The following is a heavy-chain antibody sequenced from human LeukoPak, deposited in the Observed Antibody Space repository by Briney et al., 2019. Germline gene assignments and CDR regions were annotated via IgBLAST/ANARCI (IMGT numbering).Heavy chain of an antibody. CDR1: GFTFSSYA. J-gene: IGHJ6*03. V-gene: IGHV3-30*04. Sequence: GRSLRLSCAASGFTFSSYAMHWVRQAPGKGLEWVAVISYDGSNKYYADSVKGRFTISRDNSKNTLYLQMNSLRAEDTAVYYCARDPYSGGYGDDYYYYMDVWGKRTTVTISS. CDR2: ISYDGSNK. CDR3: ARDPYSGGYGDDYYYYMDV. D-gene: IGHD1-26*01.